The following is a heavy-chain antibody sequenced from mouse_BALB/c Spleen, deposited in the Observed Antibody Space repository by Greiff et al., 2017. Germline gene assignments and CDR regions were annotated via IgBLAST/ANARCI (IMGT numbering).Heavy chain of an antibody. CDR3: ARYSYGNYVYFDY. CDR1: GFAFSSYD. J-gene: IGHJ2*01. Sequence: EVMLVESGGGLVKPGGSLKLSCAASGFAFSSYDMSWVRQTPEKRLEWVAYISSGGGSTYYPDTVKGRFTISRDNAKNTLYLQMSSLKSEDTAMYYCARYSYGNYVYFDYWGQGTTLTVSS. D-gene: IGHD2-1*01. V-gene: IGHV5-12-1*01. CDR2: ISSGGGST.